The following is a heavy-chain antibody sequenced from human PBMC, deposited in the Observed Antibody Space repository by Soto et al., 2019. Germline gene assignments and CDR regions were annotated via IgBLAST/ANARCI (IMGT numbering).Heavy chain of an antibody. V-gene: IGHV4-4*07. CDR1: CGAIISYY. J-gene: IGHJ5*02. D-gene: IGHD6-13*01. CDR3: ARDRPGGYSSSWHGGDWVEP. CDR2: INTREST. Sequence: SEPLSPTCTLPCGAIISYYWSGIRRPAGKGLKWIGRINTRESTTYNPSLKSRATISVDTPKKLFSPKLSSVTAADTPVYYFARDRPGGYSSSWHGGDWVEPWGQGTLVTVSS.